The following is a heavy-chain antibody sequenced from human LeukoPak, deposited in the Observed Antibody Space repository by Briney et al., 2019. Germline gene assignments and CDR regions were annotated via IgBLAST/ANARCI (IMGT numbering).Heavy chain of an antibody. J-gene: IGHJ4*02. CDR2: ISYDGSNK. CDR3: AKTPRGYSYSYADY. Sequence: GGSLRLSCAASGFTFSSYGMHWVRQAPGKGLEWVAVISYDGSNKHYADSVKGRFTISRDNSKNTLYLQMNSLRAEDTAVYYCAKTPRGYSYSYADYWGQGTLVTVSS. D-gene: IGHD5-18*01. CDR1: GFTFSSYG. V-gene: IGHV3-30*18.